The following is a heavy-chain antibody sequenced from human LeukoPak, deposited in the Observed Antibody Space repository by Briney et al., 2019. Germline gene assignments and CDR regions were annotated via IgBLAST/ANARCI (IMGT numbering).Heavy chain of an antibody. V-gene: IGHV4-34*01. D-gene: IGHD6-13*01. CDR1: GGSFSGYY. CDR2: INHSGST. J-gene: IGHJ4*02. Sequence: KPSETLSLTCAVYGGSFSGYYWSWIRQPPGKGLKWIGEINHSGSTNYNPSLKSRVTISVDTSKNQFSLKLSSVTAADTAVYYCARGRQPRSAHALPGYWGQGTLVTVSS. CDR3: ARGRQPRSAHALPGY.